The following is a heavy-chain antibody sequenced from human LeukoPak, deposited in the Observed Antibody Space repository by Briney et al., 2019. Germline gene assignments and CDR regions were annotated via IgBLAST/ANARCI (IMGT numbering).Heavy chain of an antibody. Sequence: SETLSLTCTVSGGSISSYYWSWIRQPPGKGLEWIGYIYYSGSTNYNPFLKSRVTISVDTSKNQFSLKLSSVTATDTAVYYCASSGSYYGAYDYWGQGTLVTVSS. J-gene: IGHJ4*02. CDR1: GGSISSYY. V-gene: IGHV4-59*01. D-gene: IGHD1-26*01. CDR2: IYYSGST. CDR3: ASSGSYYGAYDY.